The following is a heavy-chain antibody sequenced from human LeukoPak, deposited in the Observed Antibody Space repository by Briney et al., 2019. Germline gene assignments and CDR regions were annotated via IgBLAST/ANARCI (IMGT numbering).Heavy chain of an antibody. V-gene: IGHV3-23*01. J-gene: IGHJ4*02. D-gene: IGHD3-3*02. Sequence: GGSLRLSCAASGFTFKNYALSWVRQAPGKGLEWVSSIGGSVNSTNYADSVKGRFTISRDNSKNTLYLQMDSLRAEDTAVYYCARDSNYDYWGQGTLVTVSS. CDR1: GFTFKNYA. CDR3: ARDSNYDY. CDR2: IGGSVNST.